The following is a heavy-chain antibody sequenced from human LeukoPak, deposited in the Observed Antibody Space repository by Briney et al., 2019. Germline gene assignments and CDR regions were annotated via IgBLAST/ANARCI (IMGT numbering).Heavy chain of an antibody. CDR1: GFTFSSYS. J-gene: IGHJ4*02. Sequence: GGSLRLSCAASGFTFSSYSMNWVRQAPGKGLEWVSYISSSSTIYYADSVKGRFTISRDNAKNSLYLQMNSLRAEDTAVYYCAREGGYSGYDLYWGQGTLVTVSS. CDR3: AREGGYSGYDLY. CDR2: ISSSSTI. D-gene: IGHD5-12*01. V-gene: IGHV3-48*01.